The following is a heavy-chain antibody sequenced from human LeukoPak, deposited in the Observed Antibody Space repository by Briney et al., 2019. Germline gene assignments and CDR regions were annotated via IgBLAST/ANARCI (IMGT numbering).Heavy chain of an antibody. CDR1: GGFISSYY. Sequence: SEPLSLTCTVCGGFISSYYWSWLRQPPGGGLEWIGYVYYSGSTNYSPSLKGRVTISVDTSKNKFSLRLSSVTTADTAVYYCARAPTLTDWFDHWGQGTLVTVSS. CDR3: ARAPTLTDWFDH. CDR2: VYYSGST. D-gene: IGHD4-17*01. V-gene: IGHV4-59*12. J-gene: IGHJ5*02.